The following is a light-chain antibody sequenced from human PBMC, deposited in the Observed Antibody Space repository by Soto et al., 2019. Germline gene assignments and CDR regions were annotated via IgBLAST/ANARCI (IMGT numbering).Light chain of an antibody. J-gene: IGLJ1*01. CDR2: EVS. Sequence: QSVLTQPPSASGSPGQSVTISCTGTSSDDGGYNYVSWYQQHPGKAPKLMIYEVSERPSGVPDRFSGSKSSNTASLTVSGLQAEDEADYYCSSYAGSNNFVFGTGTKVTV. CDR1: SSDDGGYNY. CDR3: SSYAGSNNFV. V-gene: IGLV2-8*01.